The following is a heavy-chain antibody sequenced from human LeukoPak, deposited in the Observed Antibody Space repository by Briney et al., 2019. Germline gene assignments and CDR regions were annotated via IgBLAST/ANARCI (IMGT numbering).Heavy chain of an antibody. D-gene: IGHD6-13*01. V-gene: IGHV3-64*01. CDR1: GFTFSSYA. J-gene: IGHJ6*02. CDR2: IVSNGGST. Sequence: GGCLRLSCAASGFTFSSYAMHWVRQAPGKGLEYVSAIVSNGGSTYYANSVKGRFTISRDNSKNTLYLQMCSLRAEDMAVYYCARAAAAADTFYYFGMDVWGQGTT. CDR3: ARAAAAADTFYYFGMDV.